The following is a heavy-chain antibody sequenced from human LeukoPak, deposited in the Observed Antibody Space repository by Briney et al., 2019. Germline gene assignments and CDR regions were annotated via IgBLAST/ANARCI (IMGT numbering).Heavy chain of an antibody. CDR3: ARGDDYKSTLFDY. CDR1: GGSISSYY. D-gene: IGHD5-12*01. Sequence: SETLSLTCTVSGGSISSYYWNWIRQPPGKGLEWIGYISYSGATNYNLSLKSRVTISVDTSKKQFSLKLTSATAADTAVYYCARGDDYKSTLFDYWGQGTLVTVSS. J-gene: IGHJ4*02. V-gene: IGHV4-59*01. CDR2: ISYSGAT.